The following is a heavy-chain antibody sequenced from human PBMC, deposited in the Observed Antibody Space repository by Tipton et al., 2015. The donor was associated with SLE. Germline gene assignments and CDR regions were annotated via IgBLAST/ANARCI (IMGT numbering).Heavy chain of an antibody. V-gene: IGHV4-59*08. J-gene: IGHJ3*02. CDR1: GASFSGYY. CDR2: LSDIGRT. Sequence: TLSLTCTVSGASFSGYYWSWIRQPPGKGLEWIGYLSDIGRTNYKSSLRSRVTISVDTSRNLLSLKVTSVTAADMAVYYCARQRDLDAFDIWGQGTMVIVSS. CDR3: ARQRDLDAFDI.